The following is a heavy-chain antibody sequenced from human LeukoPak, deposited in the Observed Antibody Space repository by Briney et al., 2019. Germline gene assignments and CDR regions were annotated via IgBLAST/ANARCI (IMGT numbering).Heavy chain of an antibody. V-gene: IGHV3-7*01. CDR2: IKQDGSEK. CDR3: ASQRSGWYEGSSGSYYFDY. J-gene: IGHJ4*02. D-gene: IGHD6-19*01. CDR1: GFTFSSYW. Sequence: EGYLRLPCAASGFTFSSYWMSWVRQAPGKGLEWVANIKQDGSEKYYVDSVKGRFTTSRDNAKNSLYLQMNSLRAEDTAVFYCASQRSGWYEGSSGSYYFDYWGQGTLVTVSS.